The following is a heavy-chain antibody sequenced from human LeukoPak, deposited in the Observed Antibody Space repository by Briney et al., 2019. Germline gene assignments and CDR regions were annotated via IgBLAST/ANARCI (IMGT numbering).Heavy chain of an antibody. CDR1: GGSISSSSYY. D-gene: IGHD3-10*01. CDR3: ARDGGFREAFDY. J-gene: IGHJ4*02. CDR2: IYYSGST. V-gene: IGHV4-39*02. Sequence: SETLSLTCTVSGGSISSSSYYWGWIRQPPGKGLEWIGSIYYSGSTYYNPSLKSRVTISVDTSKNQFSLKLSSVTAADTAVYYCARDGGFREAFDYWGQGTLVTVSS.